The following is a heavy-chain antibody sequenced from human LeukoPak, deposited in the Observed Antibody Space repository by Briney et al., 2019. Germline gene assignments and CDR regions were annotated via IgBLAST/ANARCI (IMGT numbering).Heavy chain of an antibody. Sequence: GGSLRLSCAASGFTFSSYAMHWVRQAPGKGLEWVAVISYDGSNKYYADSVKGRFAISRDNSKNTLYLQMNSLRAEGTAVYYCARDPNDRRGVITGGDYWGQGTLVTVSS. D-gene: IGHD3-10*01. CDR1: GFTFSSYA. J-gene: IGHJ4*02. V-gene: IGHV3-30*09. CDR2: ISYDGSNK. CDR3: ARDPNDRRGVITGGDY.